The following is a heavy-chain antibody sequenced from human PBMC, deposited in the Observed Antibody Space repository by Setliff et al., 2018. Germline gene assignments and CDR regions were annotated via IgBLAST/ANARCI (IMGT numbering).Heavy chain of an antibody. CDR1: GFRFTNFG. CDR3: VREYSGGGLT. V-gene: IGHV1-18*01. CDR2: ISPYSGNT. J-gene: IGHJ3*01. Sequence: WASVKVSCKTSGFRFTNFGFSWVRQAPGQGLEWLGSISPYSGNTNYPQWLQGRVAMTTDTSTSTVYMELRSLRSDDTAVYFCVREYSGGGLTWGQGTMVTVSS. D-gene: IGHD1-26*01.